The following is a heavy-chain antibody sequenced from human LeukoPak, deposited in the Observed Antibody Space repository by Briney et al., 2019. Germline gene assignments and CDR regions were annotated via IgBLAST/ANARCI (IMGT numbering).Heavy chain of an antibody. D-gene: IGHD5-12*01. V-gene: IGHV2-5*02. CDR1: GFSLSTSGVV. CDR2: IYCDDDK. Sequence: SGPTLVKPTQTLTLTCTFSGFSLSTSGVVVGWIRQPPGKALEWLALIYCDDDKRYSPSLKSRLTITKDTSKNQVVLTMTNMDPGDTATYYCAHRPRYSGYDCFDYWGQGTLVTVSS. J-gene: IGHJ4*02. CDR3: AHRPRYSGYDCFDY.